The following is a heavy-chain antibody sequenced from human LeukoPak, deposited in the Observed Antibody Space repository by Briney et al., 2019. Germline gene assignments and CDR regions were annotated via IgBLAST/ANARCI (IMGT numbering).Heavy chain of an antibody. Sequence: GGSLRLSCAASGFTFSNTFMSWFRQAPGKGLEWVSVIYSDGTSYYADSVKARFSISRDNSKNSLYLQMNSLRVEDTAMYYCTKTGGPWDWGQGTLVTVSS. V-gene: IGHV3-53*01. D-gene: IGHD7-27*01. CDR1: GFTFSNTF. CDR2: IYSDGTS. J-gene: IGHJ4*02. CDR3: TKTGGPWD.